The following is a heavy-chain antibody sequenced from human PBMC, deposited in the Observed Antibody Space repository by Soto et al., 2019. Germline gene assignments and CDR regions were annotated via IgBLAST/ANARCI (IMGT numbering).Heavy chain of an antibody. CDR1: GFTCGHYA. V-gene: IGHV3-30-3*01. CDR3: AREDYGAHYFDY. Sequence: PGGSLRLSCAASGFTCGHYAMHWVRQAPGKGLEWVAVVSYDGSKRYYADSVKGRFTISRDNSRNTLYLQMNSLRPEDTAVYYCAREDYGAHYFDYWGQGTLVTVSS. D-gene: IGHD4-17*01. J-gene: IGHJ4*02. CDR2: VSYDGSKR.